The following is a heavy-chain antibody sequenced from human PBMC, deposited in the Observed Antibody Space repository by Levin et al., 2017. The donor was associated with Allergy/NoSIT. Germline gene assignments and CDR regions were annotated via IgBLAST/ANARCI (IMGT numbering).Heavy chain of an antibody. D-gene: IGHD6-19*01. J-gene: IGHJ1*01. V-gene: IGHV3-30*18. Sequence: GGSLRLSCAASGFTFSSYGMHWVRQAPGKGLEWVAVISYDGSNKYYADSVKGRFTISRDNSKNTLYLQMNSLRAEDTAVYYCAKDSDGSGWPVEYFQHWGQGTLVTVSS. CDR3: AKDSDGSGWPVEYFQH. CDR2: ISYDGSNK. CDR1: GFTFSSYG.